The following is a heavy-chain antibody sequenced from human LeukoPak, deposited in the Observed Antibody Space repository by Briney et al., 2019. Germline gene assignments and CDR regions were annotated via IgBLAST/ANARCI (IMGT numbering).Heavy chain of an antibody. J-gene: IGHJ3*02. CDR1: GDSISSHY. D-gene: IGHD3-10*01. V-gene: IGHV4-59*11. CDR2: IFYSGST. Sequence: PSETLSLTCTVSGDSISSHYWSWIRQPPGKGLEWIGNIFYSGSTYYSPSLRSRVTISLDTSRNQFSLKLNSVTAADTAVYYCAKSNGYGLVDIWGQGTMVTVSS. CDR3: AKSNGYGLVDI.